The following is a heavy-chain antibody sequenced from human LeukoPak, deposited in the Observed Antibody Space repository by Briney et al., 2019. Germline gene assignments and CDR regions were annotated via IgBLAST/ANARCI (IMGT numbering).Heavy chain of an antibody. V-gene: IGHV3-30*04. CDR3: ARDPYSGSYSDYYYYYMDV. CDR2: ISYDGSNK. D-gene: IGHD1-26*01. J-gene: IGHJ6*03. CDR1: GFTFGSYA. Sequence: GGSLRLSCAASGFTFGSYAMHWVRQAPGKGLEWVAVISYDGSNKYYADSVKGRFTISRDNAKNSLYLQLNSLRAEDTAVYYCARDPYSGSYSDYYYYYMDVWGKGTTVTVSS.